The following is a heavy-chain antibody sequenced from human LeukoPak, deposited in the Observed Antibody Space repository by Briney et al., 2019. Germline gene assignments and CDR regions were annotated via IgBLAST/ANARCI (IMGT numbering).Heavy chain of an antibody. CDR1: GGSISSSNYY. CDR3: AREEDRSGD. V-gene: IGHV4-39*07. D-gene: IGHD3-22*01. CDR2: IYYRGNA. Sequence: SETLSLTCTVSGGSISSSNYYWAWIRQPPGQGLEWSGSIYYRGNAYYHPSLQSRVTISVDTSKNQFSLSLSSVTAADTAVYYCAREEDRSGDWGQGTLVTVTS. J-gene: IGHJ4*02.